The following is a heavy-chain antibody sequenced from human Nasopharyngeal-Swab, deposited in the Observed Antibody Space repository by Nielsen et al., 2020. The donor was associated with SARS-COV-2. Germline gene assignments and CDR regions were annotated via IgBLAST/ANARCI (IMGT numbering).Heavy chain of an antibody. CDR3: ASAVWYFDL. CDR2: IYYSGST. Sequence: SETLSLTCTVPGGSIRSSRYSWGWIRQPPGKGLEWIGSIYYSGSTYYNPSLKSRVTISVDTSKNQFSLKLSSVTAADTAVYYCASAVWYFDLWGRCTLVTVSS. J-gene: IGHJ2*01. V-gene: IGHV4-39*01. CDR1: GGSIRSSRYS.